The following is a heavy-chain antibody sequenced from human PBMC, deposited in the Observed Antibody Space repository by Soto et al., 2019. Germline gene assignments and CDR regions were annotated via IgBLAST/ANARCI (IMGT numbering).Heavy chain of an antibody. CDR1: GFTFSSYG. V-gene: IGHV3-30*03. CDR2: ISDDGSNK. CDR3: TRIFAGSSYGMDV. D-gene: IGHD3-10*01. Sequence: GGSLRLSCAASGFTFSSYGMHWVRQAPGKGLEWVAVISDDGSNKYYADSVKGRFTISRDNYKNTLYLQMNSLKTEDTAVYYCTRIFAGSSYGMDVWGQGTTVTVSS. J-gene: IGHJ6*02.